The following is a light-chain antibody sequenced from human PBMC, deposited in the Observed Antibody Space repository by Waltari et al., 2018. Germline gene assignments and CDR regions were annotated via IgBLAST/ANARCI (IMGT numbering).Light chain of an antibody. CDR3: CASGTTTTPWL. CDR2: EVT. CDR1: STDIGGHNY. Sequence: HSALTQPASVSGSPGQSITISCTGTSTDIGGHNYVSWYQQHPGKAPQVLIYEVTMRSSGIFARLSGSTSCNTASPTTSGLQADDEADYYCCASGTTTTPWLFGGGTRLTVL. V-gene: IGLV2-23*02. J-gene: IGLJ3*02.